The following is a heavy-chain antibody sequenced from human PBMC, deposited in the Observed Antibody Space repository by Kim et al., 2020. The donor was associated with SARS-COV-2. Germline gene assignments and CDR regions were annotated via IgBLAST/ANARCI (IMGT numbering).Heavy chain of an antibody. CDR2: IWYDGSNK. D-gene: IGHD4-17*01. CDR1: GFTFSSYG. Sequence: GGSLRLSCAASGFTFSSYGMHWVRQAPGKGLEWVAVIWYDGSNKYYADSVKGRFTISRDNSKNTLYLQMNSLRAEDTAVYYCAKDRNDGDYNVYFDYWGRGTLVTVSS. V-gene: IGHV3-33*06. J-gene: IGHJ4*02. CDR3: AKDRNDGDYNVYFDY.